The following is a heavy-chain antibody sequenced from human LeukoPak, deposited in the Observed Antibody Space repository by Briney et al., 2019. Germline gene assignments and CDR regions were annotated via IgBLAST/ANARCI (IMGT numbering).Heavy chain of an antibody. D-gene: IGHD3-22*01. CDR1: GGTFSSYA. CDR2: IIPIFGTA. CDR3: ARSITMIVVAAGY. J-gene: IGHJ4*02. V-gene: IGHV1-69*13. Sequence: ASVKVSCKASGGTFSSYAISWVRQAPGQGLEWMGGIIPIFGTANYAQKFQGRVTITADESTSTAYMELSSLRSEDTAVYYCARSITMIVVAAGYWGQGTLVTVSS.